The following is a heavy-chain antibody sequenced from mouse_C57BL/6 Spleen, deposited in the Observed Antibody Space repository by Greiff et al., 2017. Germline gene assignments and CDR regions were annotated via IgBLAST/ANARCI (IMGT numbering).Heavy chain of an antibody. V-gene: IGHV3-1*01. CDR2: LSYSGST. J-gene: IGHJ3*01. CDR3: AGGGNSFAY. Sequence: EVQGVESGPGMVKPSQSLSLTCTVTGYSITSGYDWHWIRHFPGNKLEWMGYLSYSGSTNYNPSLKSRISITHDTSKNHFFLKLNSVTTEDTATYYCAGGGNSFAYWGQGALATVAA. CDR1: GYSITSGYD. D-gene: IGHD2-1*01.